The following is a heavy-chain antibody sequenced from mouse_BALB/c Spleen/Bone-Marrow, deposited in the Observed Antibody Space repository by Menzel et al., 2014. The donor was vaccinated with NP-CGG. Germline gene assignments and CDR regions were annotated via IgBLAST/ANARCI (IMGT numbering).Heavy chain of an antibody. Sequence: EVQVVETGGGLVQPGGSLSLSCATSGFTFTDYYMGWVRQPPGKALERLGFIRNKANGYTTEYSASVKGRFSITRDNSQSIRYLQMNTLRAEDSATYYCARDRRYFLSWFAYWGQGTLVTFSA. CDR3: ARDRRYFLSWFAY. CDR1: GFTFTDYY. D-gene: IGHD2-14*01. J-gene: IGHJ3*01. V-gene: IGHV7-3*02. CDR2: IRNKANGYTT.